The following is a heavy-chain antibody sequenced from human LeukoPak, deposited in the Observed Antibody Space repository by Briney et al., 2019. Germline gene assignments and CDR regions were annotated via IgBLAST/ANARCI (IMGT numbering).Heavy chain of an antibody. CDR1: GGSFSGYY. CDR3: ARVSRYYDSKPYFDY. Sequence: PSETLSLTCAVYGGSFSGYYWSWIRQPPGKGLEWIGEINHSGSTNYNPSLKSRVTISVDTSKNQFSLKLSSVTAADTAVYYCARVSRYYDSKPYFDYWGQGTLVTVSS. V-gene: IGHV4-34*01. CDR2: INHSGST. J-gene: IGHJ4*02. D-gene: IGHD3-22*01.